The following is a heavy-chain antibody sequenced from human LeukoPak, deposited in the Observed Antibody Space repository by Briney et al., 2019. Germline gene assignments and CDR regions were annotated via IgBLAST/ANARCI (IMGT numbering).Heavy chain of an antibody. CDR3: AREGGYSSQNYFDY. Sequence: PSETLSLTCTVSGGSISSGGYYWRWIRQHPGKGLEWIGYIYYSGSTYYNPSLKSRVTISVDTSKNQFSLKLSSVTAADTAVYYCAREGGYSSQNYFDYWGQGTLVTVSS. CDR2: IYYSGST. V-gene: IGHV4-31*03. D-gene: IGHD5-18*01. J-gene: IGHJ4*02. CDR1: GGSISSGGYY.